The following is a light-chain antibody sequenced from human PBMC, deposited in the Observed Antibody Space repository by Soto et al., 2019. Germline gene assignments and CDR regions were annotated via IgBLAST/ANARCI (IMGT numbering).Light chain of an antibody. Sequence: DIQMTQSPSTLSASVGDRVTITCRASQSISSWLAWYQQKPGKAPKLLIYKASSLESGVPSRFSGSRSGTEFTTTISILQADVFASYYYQQYNSLRTFGQGTKVEIK. CDR1: QSISSW. CDR2: KAS. CDR3: QQYNSLRT. V-gene: IGKV1-5*03. J-gene: IGKJ1*01.